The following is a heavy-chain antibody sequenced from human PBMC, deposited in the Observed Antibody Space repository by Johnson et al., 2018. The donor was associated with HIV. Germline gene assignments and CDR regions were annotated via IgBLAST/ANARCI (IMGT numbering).Heavy chain of an antibody. CDR1: DFTFTNNA. J-gene: IGHJ3*02. D-gene: IGHD6-6*01. V-gene: IGHV3-30*04. Sequence: QVTLVESGGGVVQPGRSLRLSCAASDFTFTNNAIHWVRQAPGKGLEWVAVISYDGTNTYYADSVKGRFTISRDNSRNTVFLQMIILRPKDTAMYYCASGVTARAPLLIWGQGTMVTVSS. CDR3: ASGVTARAPLLI. CDR2: ISYDGTNT.